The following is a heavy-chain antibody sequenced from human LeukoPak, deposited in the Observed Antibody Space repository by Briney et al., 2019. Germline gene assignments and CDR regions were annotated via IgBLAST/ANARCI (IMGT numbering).Heavy chain of an antibody. J-gene: IGHJ4*02. CDR2: IYYSGST. V-gene: IGHV4-39*01. Sequence: PSETLSLTCTVSGGSISSSSYYWGWIRQPPGKGLEWIGSIYYSGSTYYNPSLKSRVTISVDTAKNQFSLKLSSVTAADTAVYYCARGPYSSGWPPFDYWGQGTLVTVSS. CDR3: ARGPYSSGWPPFDY. D-gene: IGHD6-19*01. CDR1: GGSISSSSYY.